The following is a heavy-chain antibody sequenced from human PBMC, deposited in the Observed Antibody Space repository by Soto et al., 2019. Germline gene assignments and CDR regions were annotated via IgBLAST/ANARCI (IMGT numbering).Heavy chain of an antibody. CDR1: GFTFSSYS. CDR2: ISSSSSTI. V-gene: IGHV3-48*02. D-gene: IGHD2-2*01. CDR3: ARDEAFTGYIVVVPAADY. J-gene: IGHJ4*02. Sequence: PGGSLRLSCAASGFTFSSYSMNWVRQAPGKGLEWVSYISSSSSTIYYADSVKGRFTISRDNAKNSLYLQMNSLRDEDTAVYYCARDEAFTGYIVVVPAADYWGQGTLVTVSS.